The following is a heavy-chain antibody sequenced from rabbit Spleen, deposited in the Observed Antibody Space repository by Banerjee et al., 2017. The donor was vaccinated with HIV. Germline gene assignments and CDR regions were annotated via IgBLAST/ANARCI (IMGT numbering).Heavy chain of an antibody. D-gene: IGHD6-1*01. V-gene: IGHV1S45*01. Sequence: QEQLVESGGGLVQPEGSLTLTCIASGVSFSGDSYICWVRQAPGRGLEWIACIDAGSSGFTYFASWAKGRFTISKTSSTTVTLRMTSLTAADRATYFCARGTAYYVGYGYAMHPFNLWGPGTLVTVS. CDR2: IDAGSSGFT. J-gene: IGHJ4*01. CDR1: GVSFSGDSY. CDR3: ARGTAYYVGYGYAMHPFNL.